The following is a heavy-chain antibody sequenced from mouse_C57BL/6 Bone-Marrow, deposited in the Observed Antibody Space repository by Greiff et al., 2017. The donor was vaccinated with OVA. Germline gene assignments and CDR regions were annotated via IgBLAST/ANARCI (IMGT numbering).Heavy chain of an antibody. J-gene: IGHJ1*03. CDR3: ATFITTVVAKYWYFDV. CDR1: GIAFSRYW. V-gene: IGHV4-1*01. Sequence: EVKLLESGGGLVQPGGSLKLSCAASGIAFSRYWMSWVRRAPGKGLEWIGEINPDSSTINYAPSLKDKFIISRDNAKNTLYLQMSKVRSEDTALYYCATFITTVVAKYWYFDVWGTGTTVTVSS. D-gene: IGHD1-1*01. CDR2: INPDSSTI.